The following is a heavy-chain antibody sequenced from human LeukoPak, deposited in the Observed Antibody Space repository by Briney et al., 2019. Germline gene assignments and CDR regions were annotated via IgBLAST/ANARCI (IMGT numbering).Heavy chain of an antibody. CDR2: IYSGGST. CDR3: ARVRAITIFGVVASDAFDI. J-gene: IGHJ3*02. CDR1: GFTVSSNY. V-gene: IGHV3-53*01. Sequence: GGSLRLSCAASGFTVSSNYMSWVRQAPGKGLEWVSVIYSGGSTYYADSVKGRFTISRDNSKNTLYLQMNSLRAEDTAVYYCARVRAITIFGVVASDAFDIWGQGTMVTVSS. D-gene: IGHD3-3*01.